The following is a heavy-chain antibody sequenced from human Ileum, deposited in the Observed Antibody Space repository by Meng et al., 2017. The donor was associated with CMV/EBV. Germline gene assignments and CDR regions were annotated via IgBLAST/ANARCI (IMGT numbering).Heavy chain of an antibody. CDR2: IFFSGNT. Sequence: VRPHDSVPGLFQPSQPLSLRCTVSGSSISSGYYYWSWIRQPPGKGLEWIGYIFFSGNTYYNPSLNNRVIISIDTPRNQFSLKVDSVTAADTAVYYCARFRIAALGNLFDPWGHGTLVTVSS. CDR1: GSSISSGYYY. J-gene: IGHJ5*02. D-gene: IGHD6-13*01. V-gene: IGHV4-30-4*08. CDR3: ARFRIAALGNLFDP.